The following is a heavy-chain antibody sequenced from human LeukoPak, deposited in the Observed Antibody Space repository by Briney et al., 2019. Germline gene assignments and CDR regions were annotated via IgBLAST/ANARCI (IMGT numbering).Heavy chain of an antibody. J-gene: IGHJ4*02. Sequence: GGSLRLSCAASGFTFTSYSMNWVRQAPGKGLEWVSFISSSSSYIYYADSVEGRFTISRDNAKNSLYLQMNSLRAEDTAVYYCARDLRSSGYYAFDYWGQGTLVTVSS. CDR1: GFTFTSYS. CDR2: ISSSSSYI. D-gene: IGHD3-22*01. V-gene: IGHV3-21*01. CDR3: ARDLRSSGYYAFDY.